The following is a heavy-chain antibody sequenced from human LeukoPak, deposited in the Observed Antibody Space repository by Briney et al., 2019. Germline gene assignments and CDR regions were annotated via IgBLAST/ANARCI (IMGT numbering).Heavy chain of an antibody. D-gene: IGHD3-22*01. CDR1: GGAFSNFA. CDR2: VIPIFGRA. Sequence: SVKVSCTASGGAFSNFAINWVRQAPGQGPEWMGGVIPIFGRANYAQRFQGRVTITADESTSTVYMELSSLRSEDTAVYYCARASGDSSNYDFPKPYSYWGQGTLVTVSS. V-gene: IGHV1-69*13. CDR3: ARASGDSSNYDFPKPYSY. J-gene: IGHJ4*02.